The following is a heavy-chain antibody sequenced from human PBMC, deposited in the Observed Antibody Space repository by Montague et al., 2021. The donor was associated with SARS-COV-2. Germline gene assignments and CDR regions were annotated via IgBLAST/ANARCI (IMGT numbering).Heavy chain of an antibody. D-gene: IGHD3-22*01. CDR1: RFTFSSYA. CDR2: ISYDANNK. CDR3: ASDPDDYDSSGPFDY. Sequence: SLRLSCAASRFTFSSYAMHWVRQAPGKGLEWVAVISYDANNKYYADSVKGRFTISRDNSKNTLYLQMNSLRADDSAVYYCASDPDDYDSSGPFDYWGQGTLVTVSS. V-gene: IGHV3-30*04. J-gene: IGHJ4*02.